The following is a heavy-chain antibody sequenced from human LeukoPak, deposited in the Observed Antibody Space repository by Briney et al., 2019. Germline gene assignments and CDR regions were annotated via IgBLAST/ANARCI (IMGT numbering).Heavy chain of an antibody. CDR2: IYYGGST. CDR3: ARHYYYDNNSAFDI. D-gene: IGHD3-22*01. CDR1: GGSITNSNYY. Sequence: PSETLSLTCIVSGGSITNSNYYWGWIRQPPGKGLEWIGNIYYGGSTYYNPSLKSRVTISVDTSKNQFALKLNSVTAADTAVYYCARHYYYDNNSAFDIWGQGTMVAVSS. J-gene: IGHJ3*02. V-gene: IGHV4-39*01.